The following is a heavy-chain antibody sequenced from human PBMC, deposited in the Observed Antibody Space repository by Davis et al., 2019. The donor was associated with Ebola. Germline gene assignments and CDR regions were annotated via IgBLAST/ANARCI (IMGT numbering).Heavy chain of an antibody. Sequence: ASVKVSCKASGHTFTGYYMHWVRQAPGQGLEWMGWINTYSGGTKYAQKFQGRATMARDTSINRAYMELSRLRSDDTAVYYCATVGTSVTAFDHWGQGTLVTVSS. CDR1: GHTFTGYY. J-gene: IGHJ4*02. CDR3: ATVGTSVTAFDH. V-gene: IGHV1-2*02. CDR2: INTYSGGT. D-gene: IGHD4-17*01.